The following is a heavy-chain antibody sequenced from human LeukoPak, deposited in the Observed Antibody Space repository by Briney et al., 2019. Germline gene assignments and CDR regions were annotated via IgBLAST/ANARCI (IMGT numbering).Heavy chain of an antibody. J-gene: IGHJ4*02. CDR2: S. CDR1: GFIFGDYA. Sequence: GGSLRLSCAASGFIFGDYAMHWVRQAPGKGLEWVAASYYIDSVKGRFTISRDDSKNTLYLHMTSLRAEDTAVYYCTNSDDYGDYWGQGTLVTVSS. CDR3: TNSDDYGDY. V-gene: IGHV3-30*04.